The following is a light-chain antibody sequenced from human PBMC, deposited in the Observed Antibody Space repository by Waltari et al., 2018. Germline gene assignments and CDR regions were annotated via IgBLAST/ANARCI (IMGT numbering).Light chain of an antibody. Sequence: QAVLTQPASLSASPGASASLTCTLRSGINVGTYRIYWYQQKPGSPPQYLLRYKSDSDKQQGSRVPIRFSGSKDASANAGILLISGLQSEDEADYYCMIWHSSAVVFGGGTKLTVL. J-gene: IGLJ2*01. CDR3: MIWHSSAVV. CDR2: YKSDSDK. V-gene: IGLV5-45*01. CDR1: SGINVGTYR.